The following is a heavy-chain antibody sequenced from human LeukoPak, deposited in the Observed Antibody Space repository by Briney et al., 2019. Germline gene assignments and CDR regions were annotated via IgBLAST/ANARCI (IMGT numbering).Heavy chain of an antibody. CDR2: INHSGSA. CDR1: GGSFSGYY. D-gene: IGHD4-17*01. CDR3: ARGRDTVTRYYYYYGMDV. Sequence: SETLSLTRAVYGGSFSGYYWSWIRQPPGKGLEWIGEINHSGSANYNPSLKSRVTISVDTSKNQFSLKLSSVTAADTAVYYCARGRDTVTRYYYYYGMDVWGQGTTVTVSS. V-gene: IGHV4-34*01. J-gene: IGHJ6*02.